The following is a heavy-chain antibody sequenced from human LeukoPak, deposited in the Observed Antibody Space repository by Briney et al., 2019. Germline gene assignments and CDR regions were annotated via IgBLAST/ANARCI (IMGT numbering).Heavy chain of an antibody. CDR2: IKHDESEK. Sequence: GGSLRLSCAASGFSFNSDWMDWVRQAPGKGLEWVVNIKHDESEKNYLDSVKGRFTISRDNAQNSLYLQMHGLRVEDTAVYYCTRRLDDWGQGTLVTVSS. J-gene: IGHJ4*02. CDR1: GFSFNSDW. D-gene: IGHD3-16*01. V-gene: IGHV3-7*01. CDR3: TRRLDD.